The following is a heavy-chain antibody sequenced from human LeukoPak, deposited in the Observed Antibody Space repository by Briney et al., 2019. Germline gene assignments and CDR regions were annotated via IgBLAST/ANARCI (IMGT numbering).Heavy chain of an antibody. CDR1: GYSFTSYW. J-gene: IGHJ5*02. V-gene: IGHV5-51*01. D-gene: IGHD2-2*01. CDR2: IYPGDSDT. Sequence: GGSLKISCKGSGYSFTSYWIGWVRQMPGKGLEWMGIIYPGDSDTRYSPSFQGQVTISADKSISTAYLQWSSLKASDTAMYYCARPPGRCSSTSCPIKAWGQGTLVTVSS. CDR3: ARPPGRCSSTSCPIKA.